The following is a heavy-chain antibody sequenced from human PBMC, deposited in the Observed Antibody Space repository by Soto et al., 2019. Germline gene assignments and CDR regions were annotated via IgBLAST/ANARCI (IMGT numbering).Heavy chain of an antibody. J-gene: IGHJ4*02. CDR1: GGSMNTYY. CDR2: IHSTGST. D-gene: IGHD3-22*01. V-gene: IGHV4-59*01. Sequence: SETLSLTCTVSGGSMNTYYWSWTRQPPGKGLQWIGSIHSTGSTNYNPSLKSRVTISVDTSKNQFSLKLSSVTAADTAVYYCARVGGAQNYYDRSGYYYYFDYWGQGTLVTVYS. CDR3: ARVGGAQNYYDRSGYYYYFDY.